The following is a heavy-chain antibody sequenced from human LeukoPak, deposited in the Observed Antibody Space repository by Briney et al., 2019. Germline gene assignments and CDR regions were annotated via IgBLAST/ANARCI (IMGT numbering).Heavy chain of an antibody. V-gene: IGHV1-8*01. D-gene: IGHD2-21*02. J-gene: IGHJ6*03. CDR2: MNPNSGNT. CDR1: GYTFTSYD. CDR3: ARGMVTPYYYYMDV. Sequence: ASVKVSCKASGYTFTSYDINWVRQATGQGLEWMGWMNPNSGNTGYAQKFQGRVTMTRNTSISTAYMELSSLRSEDTAVYYCARGMVTPYYYYMDVWGKGTTVTISS.